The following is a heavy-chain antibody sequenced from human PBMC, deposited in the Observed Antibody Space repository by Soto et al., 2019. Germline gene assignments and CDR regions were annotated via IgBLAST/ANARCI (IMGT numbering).Heavy chain of an antibody. CDR2: ISSSSSTI. D-gene: IGHD2-2*01. Sequence: VQLVESGGGLVQPGGSLRLSCAASGFTFSSYSMNWVRQAPGKGLEWVSYISSSSSTIYYADSVKGRFTISRDNAKNSLYLQMNSLRDEDTAVYYCARDIIVVPAPYYYYGMDVWGQGTTVTVSS. V-gene: IGHV3-48*02. J-gene: IGHJ6*02. CDR1: GFTFSSYS. CDR3: ARDIIVVPAPYYYYGMDV.